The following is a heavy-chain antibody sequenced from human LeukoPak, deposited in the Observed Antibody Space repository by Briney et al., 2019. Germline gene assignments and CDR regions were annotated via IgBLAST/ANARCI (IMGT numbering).Heavy chain of an antibody. CDR1: GGSISSGDYY. V-gene: IGHV4-30-4*01. Sequence: SETLSLTCTVSGGSISSGDYYWSWIRQPPGKGLEWIGYIYYSGSTYYNPSLKSRVTISVDTSKNQFSLKLSSVTAADTAVYYCAREDYYDSSGYYGGVVYWGQGTLVTVSS. J-gene: IGHJ4*02. D-gene: IGHD3-22*01. CDR2: IYYSGST. CDR3: AREDYYDSSGYYGGVVY.